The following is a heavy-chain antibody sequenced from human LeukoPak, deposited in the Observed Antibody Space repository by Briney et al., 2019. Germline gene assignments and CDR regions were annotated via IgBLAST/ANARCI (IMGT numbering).Heavy chain of an antibody. CDR3: ARDRFYYDSSGYYYAHYMDV. D-gene: IGHD3-22*01. Sequence: GGSLRLSCAASGFTFSSYSMNWVRQAPGKGLEWVSSISSSSSYIYYADSVKGRFTISRDNAKNSLYLQMNSLRAEDTAVYYCARDRFYYDSSGYYYAHYMDVWGKGTTVTVSS. J-gene: IGHJ6*03. V-gene: IGHV3-21*01. CDR2: ISSSSSYI. CDR1: GFTFSSYS.